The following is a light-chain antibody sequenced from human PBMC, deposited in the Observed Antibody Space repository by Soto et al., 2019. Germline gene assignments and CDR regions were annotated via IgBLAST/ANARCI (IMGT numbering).Light chain of an antibody. J-gene: IGKJ4*01. CDR3: PELSTFSP. CDR1: QSISNY. V-gene: IGKV3-11*01. CDR2: DAS. Sequence: FRASQSISNYLAWYQQKPGQAPRLLMYDASNRATGIPARFSGSGSGTDFSLTFGGLASVDIAAYYRPELSTFSPCGGGTKVDIK.